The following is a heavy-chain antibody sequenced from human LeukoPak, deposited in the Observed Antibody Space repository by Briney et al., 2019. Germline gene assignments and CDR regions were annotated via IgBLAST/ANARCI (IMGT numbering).Heavy chain of an antibody. Sequence: PSETLSLTCTVSGGSISSYYWSWIRQPPGKGLEWIGYIYYSGSTNYNPSLKSRVTISVDTSKNQFSLKLSSVTAADTAVYYCARDRRGYDSGYYYYYYGMDVWGQGTTVTVSS. CDR2: IYYSGST. V-gene: IGHV4-59*01. CDR1: GGSISSYY. CDR3: ARDRRGYDSGYYYYYYGMDV. J-gene: IGHJ6*02. D-gene: IGHD5-12*01.